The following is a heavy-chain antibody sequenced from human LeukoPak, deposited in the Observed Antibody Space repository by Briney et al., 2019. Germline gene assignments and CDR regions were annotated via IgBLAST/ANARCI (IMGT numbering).Heavy chain of an antibody. V-gene: IGHV3-7*03. D-gene: IGHD3-16*01. J-gene: IGHJ6*02. Sequence: GGSLRLSCAASGFTFSRYWMNWARQAPGKGPEWVASINHNGNVNYYVDSVKGRFTISRDNAKNSLYLQMSNLRAEDTAVYFCARGGGLDVWGQGATVTVSS. CDR2: INHNGNVN. CDR3: ARGGGLDV. CDR1: GFTFSRYW.